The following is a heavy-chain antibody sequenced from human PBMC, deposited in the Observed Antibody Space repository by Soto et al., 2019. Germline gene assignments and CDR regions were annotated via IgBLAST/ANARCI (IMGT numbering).Heavy chain of an antibody. D-gene: IGHD3-3*01. V-gene: IGHV1-18*04. CDR2: ISTYNGNT. CDR3: ARGSKGHYDFWTGFFGQYGTDV. J-gene: IGHJ6*02. Sequence: ASVKVSCKASGYTFTSYGISWVRQAPGQGLEWMGWISTYNGNTNYAQKLQGRVTMTTDTSTSTAYMELRSLRSDDTAVYYCARGSKGHYDFWTGFFGQYGTDVWGQGTRVTVSS. CDR1: GYTFTSYG.